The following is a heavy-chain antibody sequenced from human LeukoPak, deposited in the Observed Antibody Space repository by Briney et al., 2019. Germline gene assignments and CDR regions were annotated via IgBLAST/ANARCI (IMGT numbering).Heavy chain of an antibody. CDR2: IIPIFGTA. Sequence: SVKVSCKASGGTFSSYAISWVRQAPGQGLEWMGGIIPIFGTANYAQKFQGRVTITADESTSTAYMELSSLRSEDTAVYYCATGNIVVVPAAIHDYYYGMDVWGQGTTVTVPS. CDR3: ATGNIVVVPAAIHDYYYGMDV. J-gene: IGHJ6*02. CDR1: GGTFSSYA. D-gene: IGHD2-2*01. V-gene: IGHV1-69*13.